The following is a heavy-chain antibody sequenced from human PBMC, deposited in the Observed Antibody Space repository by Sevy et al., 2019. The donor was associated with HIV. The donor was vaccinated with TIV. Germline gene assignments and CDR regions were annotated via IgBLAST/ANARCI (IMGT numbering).Heavy chain of an antibody. CDR2: IKQDGSEK. D-gene: IGHD6-13*01. Sequence: GGSLRLSCAASGFTFSSYWMSWVRQAPGKGLEWVANIKQDGSEKYYVDSGKGRFTISRDNAKNSLYLQMNSLRAEDTAVYYCARSPGIAAAGTVPTDWGQGTLVTVSS. V-gene: IGHV3-7*03. CDR1: GFTFSSYW. J-gene: IGHJ4*02. CDR3: ARSPGIAAAGTVPTD.